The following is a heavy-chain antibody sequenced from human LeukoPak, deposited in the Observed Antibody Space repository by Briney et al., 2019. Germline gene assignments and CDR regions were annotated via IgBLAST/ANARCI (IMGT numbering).Heavy chain of an antibody. Sequence: SETLSLTCTVSGGSISSSSYYWGWIRQPPGKGLEWIGSIYYSGSTYYNPSLKSRVTISVDTSKNQFSLKLSSVTAADTAVYYCARHRSGSSWFAPWGQGTLVTVSS. CDR3: ARHRSGSSWFAP. J-gene: IGHJ5*02. V-gene: IGHV4-39*01. CDR2: IYYSGST. D-gene: IGHD6-19*01. CDR1: GGSISSSSYY.